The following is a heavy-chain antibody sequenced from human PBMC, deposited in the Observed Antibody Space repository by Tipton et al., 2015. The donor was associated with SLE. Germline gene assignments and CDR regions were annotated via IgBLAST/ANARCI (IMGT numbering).Heavy chain of an antibody. Sequence: TLSLTCSVSGGSISIGSYYWSWLRQPPGKGLEWIGRIYSTGSTNYKSSLQSRVTISLDTSNNQFSLRLHSVTVADTAVYYCARGGLYETSAYSVGFDIWGQGTLVTVSP. CDR1: GGSISIGSYY. D-gene: IGHD3-22*01. J-gene: IGHJ3*02. CDR3: ARGGLYETSAYSVGFDI. CDR2: IYSTGST. V-gene: IGHV4-61*02.